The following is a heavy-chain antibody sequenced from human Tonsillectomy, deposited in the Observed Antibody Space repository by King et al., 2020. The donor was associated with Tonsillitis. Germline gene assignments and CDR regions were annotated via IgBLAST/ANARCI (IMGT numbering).Heavy chain of an antibody. D-gene: IGHD5-18*01. CDR1: GGSISSSSYY. V-gene: IGHV4-39*01. J-gene: IGHJ4*02. CDR3: ARLEMDTAMVVDY. Sequence: QLQESGPGLVKPSETLSLTCTVSGGSISSSSYYWGWIRQPPGKGLEWIGSIYYSGSTYYNPSLKSRVTISVDTSKNQFSLKLSSVTAADTAVYYCARLEMDTAMVVDYWGQGTLVTVSS. CDR2: IYYSGST.